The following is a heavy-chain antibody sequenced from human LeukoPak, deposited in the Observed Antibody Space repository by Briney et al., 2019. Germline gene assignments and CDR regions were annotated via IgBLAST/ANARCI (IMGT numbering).Heavy chain of an antibody. CDR1: GFTSSNYA. CDR3: AKAEGYSTGWFSY. V-gene: IGHV3-23*01. D-gene: IGHD6-19*01. J-gene: IGHJ4*02. CDR2: LSGSGVRT. Sequence: PGGSLRLSCTVSGFTSSNYAMNWVRQAPGKGLEWVSGLSGSGVRTDYADSVKGRFTVSRDISKDTLYLQMNDLRAEDTAIYYCAKAEGYSTGWFSYWGQGTLVTVSS.